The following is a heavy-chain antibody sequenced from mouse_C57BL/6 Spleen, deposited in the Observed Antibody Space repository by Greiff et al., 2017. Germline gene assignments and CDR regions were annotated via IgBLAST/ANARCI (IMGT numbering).Heavy chain of an antibody. CDR2: INPSSGYT. D-gene: IGHD2-2*01. CDR3: ATNYYGYDVGFDY. V-gene: IGHV1-4*01. J-gene: IGHJ2*01. CDR1: GYTFTSYT. Sequence: QVRLKQSGAELARPGASVKMSCKASGYTFTSYTMHWVKQRPGQGLEWIGYINPSSGYTKYNQKFKDKATLTADKSSSTAYMQLSSLTSEDSAVYYCATNYYGYDVGFDYWGQGTTLTVSS.